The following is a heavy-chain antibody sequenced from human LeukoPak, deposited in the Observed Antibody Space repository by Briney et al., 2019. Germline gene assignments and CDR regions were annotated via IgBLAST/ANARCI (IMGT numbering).Heavy chain of an antibody. Sequence: GRSLRLSCAASGFTFSSYGMHWVRQAPGKGLEWVAVISYDGSNKYYADSVKGRFTISRDNSKNTLYLQMNSLRAEDTAVYYCANYEGYSSSLVEYYYYYMDVWGKGTAVTVSS. J-gene: IGHJ6*03. V-gene: IGHV3-30*18. D-gene: IGHD6-13*01. CDR3: ANYEGYSSSLVEYYYYYMDV. CDR1: GFTFSSYG. CDR2: ISYDGSNK.